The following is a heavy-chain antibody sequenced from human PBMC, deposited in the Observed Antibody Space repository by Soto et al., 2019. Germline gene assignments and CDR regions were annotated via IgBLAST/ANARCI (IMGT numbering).Heavy chain of an antibody. D-gene: IGHD3-22*01. CDR2: ISYDGSNN. J-gene: IGHJ4*02. CDR3: ARDSYYYDSSGYYTFDH. CDR1: GFTFTSHS. Sequence: PVGSLRLSCAASGFTFTSHSMNWVRQAPGKGLEWVAHISYDGSNNNYVDSVKGRFTISRDNSKNTLYLQMNSLRAEDTAVYYCARDSYYYDSSGYYTFDHWGQGTLVTVSS. V-gene: IGHV3-30*03.